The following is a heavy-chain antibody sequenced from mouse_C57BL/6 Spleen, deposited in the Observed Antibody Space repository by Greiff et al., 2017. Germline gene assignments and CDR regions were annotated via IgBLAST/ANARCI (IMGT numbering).Heavy chain of an antibody. J-gene: IGHJ3*01. V-gene: IGHV5-6*01. Sequence: EVKLMESGGDLVKPGGSLKLSCAASGFTFSSYGMSWVRQTPDKRLEWVATISSGGSYTYYPDSVKGRFTISRDNAKNTLYLQMSSLKSEDTAMYYYASDSSGFAGFAYWGQGTLVTVSA. D-gene: IGHD3-2*02. CDR2: ISSGGSYT. CDR1: GFTFSSYG. CDR3: ASDSSGFAGFAY.